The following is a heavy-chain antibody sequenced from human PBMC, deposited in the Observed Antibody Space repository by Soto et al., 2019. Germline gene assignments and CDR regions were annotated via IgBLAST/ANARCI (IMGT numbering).Heavy chain of an antibody. CDR2: SRNKAKKYTT. V-gene: IGHV3-72*01. Sequence: GGSLRLSCEGSGFTFSDHYMDWVRQAPGKGLEWVGRSRNKAKKYTTDYAASVEGRFTISRDDSKKSVYLQMNSLKTEDTAVYYCVRITGDRNWFDPWGQGTLVTVSS. D-gene: IGHD1-20*01. CDR3: VRITGDRNWFDP. CDR1: GFTFSDHY. J-gene: IGHJ5*02.